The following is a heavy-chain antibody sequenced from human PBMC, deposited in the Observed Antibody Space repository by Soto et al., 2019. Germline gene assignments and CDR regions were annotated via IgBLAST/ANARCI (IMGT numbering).Heavy chain of an antibody. V-gene: IGHV3-33*01. Sequence: PGKGLEWVAAIWYYGSNKYYADYVKGRFTISRDNSKNTMYLQMNRLRAEDTAVYYCARDFFFQAGGGILDVRPVSAVQLNLSSDL. CDR3: ARDFFFQAGGGILDVRPVSAVQLNLSSDL. CDR2: IWYYGSNK. D-gene: IGHD2-2*01. J-gene: IGHJ2*01.